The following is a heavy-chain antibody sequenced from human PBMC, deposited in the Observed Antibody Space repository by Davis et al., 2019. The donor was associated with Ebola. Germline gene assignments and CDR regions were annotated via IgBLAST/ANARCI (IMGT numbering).Heavy chain of an antibody. V-gene: IGHV4-34*01. J-gene: IGHJ4*02. CDR2: IYYSGST. D-gene: IGHD3-3*01. CDR3: ARIKIFGVVITRGYFDY. Sequence: MPGGSLRLSCAVYGGSFSDYYWSWIRQPPGKGLEWIGSIYYSGSTYYNPSLKSRVTISVDTSKNQFSLKLSSVTAADTAVYYCARIKIFGVVITRGYFDYWGQGTLVTVSS. CDR1: GGSFSDYY.